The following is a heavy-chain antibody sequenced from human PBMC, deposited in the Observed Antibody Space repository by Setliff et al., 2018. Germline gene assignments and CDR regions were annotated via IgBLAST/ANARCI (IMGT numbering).Heavy chain of an antibody. CDR1: GYTFTGYY. V-gene: IGHV1-69*10. Sequence: ASVKVSCKASGYTFTGYYMHWVRQAPGQGLEWMGWINPNSGIANYAQKFQGRVTITADESTSTAYMELSSLRPEDTAVYYRAREPSTYYYGSGSLDGYLDYWGQGTLVTVSS. D-gene: IGHD3-10*01. CDR3: AREPSTYYYGSGSLDGYLDY. CDR2: INPNSGIA. J-gene: IGHJ4*02.